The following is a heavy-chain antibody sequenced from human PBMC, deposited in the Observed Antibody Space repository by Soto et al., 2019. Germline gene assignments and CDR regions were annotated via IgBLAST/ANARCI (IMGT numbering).Heavy chain of an antibody. V-gene: IGHV4-59*01. CDR2: IYYSGGT. CDR3: ARLPYSPQNYYYYGMDV. J-gene: IGHJ6*02. CDR1: GGSISTFY. D-gene: IGHD6-13*01. Sequence: QVQLQESGPGLVKPSETLSLTCTVSGGSISTFYWSWIRQPPGKRLEWIVNIYYSGGTNCNPSLKSRVTMSVDTSRNHFALKLSSVTAADTAVYYCARLPYSPQNYYYYGMDVWGQGTTVTVSS.